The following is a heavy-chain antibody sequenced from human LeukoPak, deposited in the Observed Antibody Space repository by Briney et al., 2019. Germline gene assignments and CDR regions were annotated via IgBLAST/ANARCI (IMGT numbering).Heavy chain of an antibody. CDR1: VGTFTSYA. CDR3: ARDPAHRAGTTYFDY. J-gene: IGHJ4*02. CDR2: IIPILGIA. D-gene: IGHD1-1*01. V-gene: IGHV1-69*04. Sequence: SEKLSCTASVGTFTSYAISWVRHPPRQGLEWMGRIIPILGIANYAQKFQGRVTITADKSTSTAYMELSSLGSEDTAVYCCARDPAHRAGTTYFDYWGQGTLVTVSS.